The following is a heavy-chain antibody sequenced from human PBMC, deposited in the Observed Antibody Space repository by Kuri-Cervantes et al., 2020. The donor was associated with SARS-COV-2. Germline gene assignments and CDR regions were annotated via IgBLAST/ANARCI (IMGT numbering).Heavy chain of an antibody. Sequence: GESLKISCAASGFTFSSYGMHWVRQAPGKGLEWVAVIWYDGSNKYYADSVKGRFTISRDNSKNTLYLQMNSLRAEDTAVYYCTTSPRYYYDSSGQSRSFDYWGQGTLVTVSS. CDR1: GFTFSSYG. J-gene: IGHJ4*02. D-gene: IGHD3-22*01. CDR3: TTSPRYYYDSSGQSRSFDY. V-gene: IGHV3-33*01. CDR2: IWYDGSNK.